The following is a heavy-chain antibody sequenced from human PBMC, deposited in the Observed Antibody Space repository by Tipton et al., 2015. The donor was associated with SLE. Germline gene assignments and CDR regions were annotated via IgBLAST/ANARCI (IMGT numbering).Heavy chain of an antibody. CDR2: IWHDGSNK. CDR1: GFRSPFTDYG. V-gene: IGHV3-33*07. Sequence: SLRLSCVASGFRSPFTDYGMYWVRQTPGKGLEWVAVIWHDGSNKNYVDSTKGRFIISKDDSKSTLYLQMNSLTVDDTGLYFCARARGILGGSGWYLELWGRGILVTVSS. D-gene: IGHD2-15*01. J-gene: IGHJ2*01. CDR3: ARARGILGGSGWYLEL.